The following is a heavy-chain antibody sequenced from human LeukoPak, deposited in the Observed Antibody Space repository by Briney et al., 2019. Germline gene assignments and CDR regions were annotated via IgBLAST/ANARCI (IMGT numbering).Heavy chain of an antibody. J-gene: IGHJ4*02. CDR3: ARDRYCLGSSCYSDF. V-gene: IGHV3-7*01. D-gene: IGHD2-15*01. CDR2: IKEDGSEK. Sequence: PGGSLRLSCAASGFIFRNLWMSWVRQAPGKGLEWVANIKEDGSEKHYVDSVKGRFTISRDNAQNSVYLEMNSLRAEDTAVYYCARDRYCLGSSCYSDFWGQGTLVAVSS. CDR1: GFIFRNLW.